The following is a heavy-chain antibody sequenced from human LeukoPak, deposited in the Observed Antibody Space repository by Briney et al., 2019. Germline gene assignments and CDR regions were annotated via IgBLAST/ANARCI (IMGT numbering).Heavy chain of an antibody. Sequence: KAGGSLRLSCAASGFTFSNAWMSWVRQAPGKGLEWVGRIKSKTDGGTTDFAAPVKGTFTISRDDSKNTLYLQMNSLRAEDTAVYYCAKGLRELWGDAFDMWGQGTMVTVSS. CDR2: IKSKTDGGTT. D-gene: IGHD3-16*01. CDR1: GFTFSNAW. J-gene: IGHJ3*02. V-gene: IGHV3-15*01. CDR3: AKGLRELWGDAFDM.